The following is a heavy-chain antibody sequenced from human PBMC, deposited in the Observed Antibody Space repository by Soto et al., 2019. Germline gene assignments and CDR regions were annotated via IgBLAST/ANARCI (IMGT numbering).Heavy chain of an antibody. CDR2: IKSKTDGGTT. CDR3: TTDTYDSSGYYFNDAFDI. Sequence: GGSLRLSCAASGFTFSNAWMNWVRQAPGKGLEWVGRIKSKTDGGTTDYAAPVKGRFTISRDDSKNTLYLQMNSLKTEDTAVYYCTTDTYDSSGYYFNDAFDIWGQGTMVTVSS. J-gene: IGHJ3*02. V-gene: IGHV3-15*07. CDR1: GFTFSNAW. D-gene: IGHD3-22*01.